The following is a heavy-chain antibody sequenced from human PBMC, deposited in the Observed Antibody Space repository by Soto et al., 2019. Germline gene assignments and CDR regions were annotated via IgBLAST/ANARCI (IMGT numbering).Heavy chain of an antibody. D-gene: IGHD6-6*01. J-gene: IGHJ6*02. CDR2: ISSSGSTI. V-gene: IGHV3-48*03. Sequence: GGSLRLSCAASGFTFSSYEMNWVRQAPGKGLEWVSYISSSGSTIYYADSVKGRFTISRDNAKNSLYLQMNSLRAEDTAVYYCASTYSSSYYYYGMDVWGQGTTVTVSS. CDR3: ASTYSSSYYYYGMDV. CDR1: GFTFSSYE.